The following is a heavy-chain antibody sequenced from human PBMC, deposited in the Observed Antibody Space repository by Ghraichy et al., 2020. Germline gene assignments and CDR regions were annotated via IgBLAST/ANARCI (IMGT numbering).Heavy chain of an antibody. CDR3: ARAIDPPRAFDF. J-gene: IGHJ4*02. CDR2: TYYRSKWYN. Sequence: SQTLSLTCAISGDSVTSNSAAWNWVRLSPSRGLEWLGRTYYRSKWYNDYGGSVRSRVSVSPDTSQNQFSLQLNSVTPEDTAVYFCARAIDPPRAFDFWGQGILVTVSS. CDR1: GDSVTSNSAA. V-gene: IGHV6-1*01.